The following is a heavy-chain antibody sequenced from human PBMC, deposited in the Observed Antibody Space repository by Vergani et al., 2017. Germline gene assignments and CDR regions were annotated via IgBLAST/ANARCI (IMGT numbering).Heavy chain of an antibody. V-gene: IGHV3-48*01. J-gene: IGHJ4*02. D-gene: IGHD3-22*01. Sequence: EVQLVESGGGLVQPGGSLRLSCAASGFTFSSYSMNWVRQAPGKGLEWVSYISSSSSTIYYADSVKGRFTISRDNAKNSLYLQMNSLRAEDTAVYYCTSPHYYDSSGYYRDFDYWGQGTQVIVSS. CDR3: TSPHYYDSSGYYRDFDY. CDR1: GFTFSSYS. CDR2: ISSSSSTI.